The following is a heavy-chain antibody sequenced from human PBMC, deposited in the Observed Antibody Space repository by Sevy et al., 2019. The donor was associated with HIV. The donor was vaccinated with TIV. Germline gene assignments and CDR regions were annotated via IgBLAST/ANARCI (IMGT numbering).Heavy chain of an antibody. D-gene: IGHD3-16*01. CDR1: GGSISSVNW. Sequence: SETLSLTCAVSGGSISSVNWWHWVRQPPGKGLEWIGEIYHSGYTKYNPSLKSRVTISVDNSKNQFSLNLNSVTAADTAVYYYARGGGTPRGFDPWGQGSLVTVSS. CDR2: IYHSGYT. J-gene: IGHJ5*02. CDR3: ARGGGTPRGFDP. V-gene: IGHV4-4*02.